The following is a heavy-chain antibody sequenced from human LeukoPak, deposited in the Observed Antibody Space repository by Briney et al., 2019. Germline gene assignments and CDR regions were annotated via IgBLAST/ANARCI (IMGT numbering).Heavy chain of an antibody. J-gene: IGHJ1*01. Sequence: ASVKVACKASVYTFTGYYMDWVRQAPVQGLEWMGWIKPSSGGTNFAQMFQGRVTMTRDTSISTAYLELSRLRSDDTAVYYCARPDDSSGYYFVGYYFQHWGQGTLVTVSS. CDR2: IKPSSGGT. CDR3: ARPDDSSGYYFVGYYFQH. D-gene: IGHD3-22*01. V-gene: IGHV1-2*02. CDR1: VYTFTGYY.